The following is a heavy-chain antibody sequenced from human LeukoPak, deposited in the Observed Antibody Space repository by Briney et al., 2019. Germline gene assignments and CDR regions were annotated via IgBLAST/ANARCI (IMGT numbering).Heavy chain of an antibody. Sequence: GSLGLSCSTSGFPFRIFSMHWVRQAPGTGLENVSAISSNGDSTYYVDSVKGRFTTSRANSKNTLHLQMSRLSAEDTAVYYCVKDLQARELQTTWGQGTLVTASS. V-gene: IGHV3-64D*06. D-gene: IGHD1-7*01. CDR1: GFPFRIFS. CDR3: VKDLQARELQTT. J-gene: IGHJ5*02. CDR2: ISSNGDST.